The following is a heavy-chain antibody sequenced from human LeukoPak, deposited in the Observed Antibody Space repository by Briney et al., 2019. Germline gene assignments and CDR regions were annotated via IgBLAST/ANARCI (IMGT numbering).Heavy chain of an antibody. V-gene: IGHV1-2*02. CDR3: ARDNDNYDSSDYYVPLYNWFDP. J-gene: IGHJ5*02. CDR2: INPNSGGT. D-gene: IGHD3-22*01. CDR1: GYTFTGYY. Sequence: ASVKVSCKASGYTFTGYYMHWVRHPPGQGLEWMGLINPNSGGTNYAQKFQGRVTMTRDTSISTAYMELSRLRSDDTAVYYCARDNDNYDSSDYYVPLYNWFDPWGQGTLVTVSS.